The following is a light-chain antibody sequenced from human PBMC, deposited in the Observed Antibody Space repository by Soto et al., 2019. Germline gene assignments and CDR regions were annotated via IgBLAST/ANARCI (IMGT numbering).Light chain of an antibody. Sequence: DIPMTQSPSTLSGSVGDRVTITCRASQTISSWLAWYQQKPGKAPKLLIYKASTFKSGGPSRFSGSGSGTEFPLTISSLQPDDFATYYCQHYNRYSEAFGQGTKVELK. V-gene: IGKV1-5*03. CDR1: QTISSW. CDR3: QHYNRYSEA. J-gene: IGKJ1*01. CDR2: KAS.